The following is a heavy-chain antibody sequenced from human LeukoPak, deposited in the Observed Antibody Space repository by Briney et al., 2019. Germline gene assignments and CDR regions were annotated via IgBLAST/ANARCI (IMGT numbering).Heavy chain of an antibody. D-gene: IGHD3-3*01. V-gene: IGHV4-34*01. CDR2: INHSGST. CDR1: GGSFSGYY. Sequence: SETLSLTCAFYGGSFSGYYWSWIRQPPGKGLEWIGEINHSGSTNYNPSLKSRVTISVDTSKNQFSLKLSSVTAADTAVYYCARGRIRFLEYYYYYMDVWGKGTTVTVSS. J-gene: IGHJ6*03. CDR3: ARGRIRFLEYYYYYMDV.